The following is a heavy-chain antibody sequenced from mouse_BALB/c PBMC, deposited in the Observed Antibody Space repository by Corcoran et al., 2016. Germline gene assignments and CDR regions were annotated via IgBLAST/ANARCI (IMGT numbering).Heavy chain of an antibody. J-gene: IGHJ3*01. V-gene: IGHV9-1*02. Sequence: QIQLVQSGPELKKPGETVKISCKASGYTFTNYGMNWVKQAPGKGLKWMGWINTYTGEPTYVDDFKGRFAFSLETSASTAYLQINNLKNEDMATYFCARRDNWVFAYWGQGTLVTVSA. D-gene: IGHD4-1*01. CDR3: ARRDNWVFAY. CDR2: INTYTGEP. CDR1: GYTFTNYG.